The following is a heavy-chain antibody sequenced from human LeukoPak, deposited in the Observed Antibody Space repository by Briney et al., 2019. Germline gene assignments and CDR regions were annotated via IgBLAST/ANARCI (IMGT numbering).Heavy chain of an antibody. CDR2: INHSGST. J-gene: IGHJ5*02. V-gene: IGHV4-34*01. CDR1: GGSFSGYY. CDR3: ARVSGWRSGYYRYNWFDP. D-gene: IGHD3-3*01. Sequence: SETLSPTCAVYGGSFSGYYWSWIRQPPGKGLEWIGEINHSGSTNYNPSLKSRVTISVDTSKNQFSLKLSSVTAADTAVYYCARVSGWRSGYYRYNWFDPWGQGTLVTVSS.